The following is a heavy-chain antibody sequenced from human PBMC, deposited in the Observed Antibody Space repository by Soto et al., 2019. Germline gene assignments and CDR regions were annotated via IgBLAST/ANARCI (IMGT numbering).Heavy chain of an antibody. D-gene: IGHD3-16*02. Sequence: GESLKISCKGSGYSFTTYWINWVRQMPGKGLEWIGRIDPSDSYTNYSPSFQGHVTISADKSISTAYLQWSSLRAEDTAVYYCAKDQSSLTRPYYFDYWGRGTLVTVSS. J-gene: IGHJ4*02. V-gene: IGHV5-10-1*01. CDR3: AKDQSSLTRPYYFDY. CDR1: GYSFTTYW. CDR2: IDPSDSYT.